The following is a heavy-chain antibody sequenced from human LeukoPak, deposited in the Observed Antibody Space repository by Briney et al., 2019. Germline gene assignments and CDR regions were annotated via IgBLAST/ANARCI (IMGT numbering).Heavy chain of an antibody. CDR3: ARVKVPYGSGSYYPNWFDP. Sequence: SETLSLTCTVSGYSISSGYYWGWIRQPPGKGLEWIGSIYHSGSTYYNPSLKSRVTVSVDTSKNQFSLKLSSVTAADTAVYYCARVKVPYGSGSYYPNWFDPWGQGTLVTVSS. CDR1: GYSISSGYY. V-gene: IGHV4-38-2*02. D-gene: IGHD3-10*01. CDR2: IYHSGST. J-gene: IGHJ5*02.